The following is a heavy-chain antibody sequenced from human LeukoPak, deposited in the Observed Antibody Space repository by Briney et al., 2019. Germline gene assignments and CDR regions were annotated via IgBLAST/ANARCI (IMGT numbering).Heavy chain of an antibody. CDR3: ASAITVAGSVGFDY. J-gene: IGHJ4*02. D-gene: IGHD6-19*01. Sequence: GGSLRLSCAVSGFTFSGFWMSWSRQAPGKGLEWVASINSDGSEGYYADVVKGRFTISRDNAKNSLYLQINSLRAEDTAVYYCASAITVAGSVGFDYWGQGTLVTVSS. V-gene: IGHV3-7*03. CDR2: INSDGSEG. CDR1: GFTFSGFW.